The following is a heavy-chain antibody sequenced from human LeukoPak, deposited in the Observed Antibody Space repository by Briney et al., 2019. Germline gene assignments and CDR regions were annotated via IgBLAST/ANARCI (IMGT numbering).Heavy chain of an antibody. CDR1: GFTFSSYE. Sequence: PGGSLRLSCAASGFTFSSYEMNWVRQAPGKGLEWVSYISSSSSTIYYADSVKGRFIISRDYSKNTLYLRMNSLRAEDTALYYCAKVNKRSRDGYKNTIDAFDIWGQGTMVTVSS. CDR3: AKVNKRSRDGYKNTIDAFDI. V-gene: IGHV3-48*03. CDR2: ISSSSSTI. J-gene: IGHJ3*02. D-gene: IGHD5-24*01.